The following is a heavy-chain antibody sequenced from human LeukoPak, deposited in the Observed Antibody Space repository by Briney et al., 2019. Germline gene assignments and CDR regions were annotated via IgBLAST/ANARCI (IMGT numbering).Heavy chain of an antibody. Sequence: SETLSLTCTVSGGSISDYYWTWIRQPPGKGLECIGYLYYTGSTNYNPSLKSRVTISVDTSKNQFSLKLSSVTAADTAVYYCARGGRTAAGYFDYWGQGTLVTVSS. CDR2: LYYTGST. V-gene: IGHV4-59*12. CDR3: ARGGRTAAGYFDY. J-gene: IGHJ4*02. D-gene: IGHD6-13*01. CDR1: GGSISDYY.